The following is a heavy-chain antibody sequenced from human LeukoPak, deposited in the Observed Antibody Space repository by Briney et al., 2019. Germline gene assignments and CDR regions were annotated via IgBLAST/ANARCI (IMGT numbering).Heavy chain of an antibody. D-gene: IGHD5-24*01. CDR1: GFTFSSYA. V-gene: IGHV3-30*04. J-gene: IGHJ4*02. CDR2: ISYDGSNK. CDR3: ARGWRWLQISDY. Sequence: GGSLRLSCAASGFTFSSYAMHWVRQAPGKGLEWVAVISYDGSNKYYADSVKGRFTISRDNSKNTLYLQMNSLRAEDTAVYYCARGWRWLQISDYWGQGTLVTVSS.